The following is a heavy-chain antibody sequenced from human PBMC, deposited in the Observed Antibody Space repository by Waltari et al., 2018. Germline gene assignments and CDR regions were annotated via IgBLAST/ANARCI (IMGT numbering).Heavy chain of an antibody. J-gene: IGHJ4*02. D-gene: IGHD3-3*01. CDR2: IIPILGIA. Sequence: QVQLVQSGAEVKKPGSSVKVSCKASGGTFSSYTISWVRQAPGQGLGWMGRIIPILGIANYAQKFQGRVTITADKSTSTAYMELSSLRSEDTAVYYCARVSRGYDFWSGYFDYWGQGTLVTVSS. V-gene: IGHV1-69*02. CDR3: ARVSRGYDFWSGYFDY. CDR1: GGTFSSYT.